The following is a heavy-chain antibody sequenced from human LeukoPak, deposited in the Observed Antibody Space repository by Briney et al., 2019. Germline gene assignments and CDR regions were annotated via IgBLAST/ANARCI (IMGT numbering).Heavy chain of an antibody. CDR1: GYTFTDYY. Sequence: ASVKVSCKASGYTFTDYYMHWVRQAPGQGLEWMGRINPNSGGTNSAQKLQGRVTMTRDTSISTAYMELRSLRSDDTAVYYCARSYGDYGNYYYYMDDWGKGTTVTVSS. J-gene: IGHJ6*03. V-gene: IGHV1-2*06. D-gene: IGHD4-17*01. CDR3: ARSYGDYGNYYYYMDD. CDR2: INPNSGGT.